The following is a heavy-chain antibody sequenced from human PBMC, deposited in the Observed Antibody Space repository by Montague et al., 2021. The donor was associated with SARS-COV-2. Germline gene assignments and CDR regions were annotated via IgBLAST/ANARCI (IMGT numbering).Heavy chain of an antibody. J-gene: IGHJ4*02. CDR1: GVSVTDYY. V-gene: IGHV4-59*08. CDR3: VRQPHYDVLNGAPDF. D-gene: IGHD3-9*01. CDR2: VFYNKGT. Sequence: SETLSLTCTVSGVSVTDYYWSWIRQPPGKGLEWVGDVFYNKGTNFNPSLKSRVAISVDTSKNQFSLRLTSVTAADTAFYYCVRQPHYDVLNGAPDFWDQGTLVTVSS.